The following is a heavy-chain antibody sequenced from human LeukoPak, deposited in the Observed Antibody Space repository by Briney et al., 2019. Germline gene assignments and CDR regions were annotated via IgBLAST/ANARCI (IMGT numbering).Heavy chain of an antibody. CDR1: GDTLSSFY. V-gene: IGHV4-59*08. CDR2: IYYSGST. J-gene: IGHJ4*02. Sequence: PSETLSLTCTVSGDTLSSFYWSCGRQPPGKGLEWIGSIYYSGSTNYNPSLKSRVAISLDTPKNPFSLRLSSVTPAETALYSMLRWRFISPSRCFNTGGQGTLVTVSS. CDR3: LRWRFISPSRCFNT. D-gene: IGHD6-6*01.